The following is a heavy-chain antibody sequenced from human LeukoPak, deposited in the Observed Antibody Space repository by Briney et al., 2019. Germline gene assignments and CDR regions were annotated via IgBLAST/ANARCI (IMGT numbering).Heavy chain of an antibody. Sequence: GGSLRLSCAASGFTFSNYGMSWVRHAPGKGLEWVSGISDSGGTTYYADSVKGRFTISRDNSKNTLYLQMNSLRAEDTAVYYCAKGDYGDYVNWFDPWGQGTLVTVSS. CDR1: GFTFSNYG. CDR2: ISDSGGTT. V-gene: IGHV3-23*01. D-gene: IGHD4-17*01. J-gene: IGHJ5*02. CDR3: AKGDYGDYVNWFDP.